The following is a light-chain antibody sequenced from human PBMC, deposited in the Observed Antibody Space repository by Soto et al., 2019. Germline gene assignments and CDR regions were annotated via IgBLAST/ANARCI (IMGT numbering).Light chain of an antibody. Sequence: ETVLTQSAAALSVSPGERVILSCRASQSVSTNLAWYQQRPGQAPRLLIYGASTRATDIPPRISGSGSGTEFTLTISSLQFEDSAVYYCQQYNNWPRTFGHGTKLEIK. CDR1: QSVSTN. V-gene: IGKV3-15*01. CDR2: GAS. CDR3: QQYNNWPRT. J-gene: IGKJ2*01.